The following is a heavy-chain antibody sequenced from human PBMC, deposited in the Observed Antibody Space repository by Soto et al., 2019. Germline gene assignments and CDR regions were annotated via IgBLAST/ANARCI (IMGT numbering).Heavy chain of an antibody. D-gene: IGHD5-12*01. CDR1: GFTFDDYA. CDR2: ISWNSGSI. V-gene: IGHV3-9*01. CDR3: AKDREKYSGYDSLSSAFDI. J-gene: IGHJ3*02. Sequence: GGSLRLSCAASGFTFDDYAMHWVRQAPGKGLEWVSGISWNSGSIGYADSVKGRFTISRDNAKNSLYLQMNSLRAEDTALYYCAKDREKYSGYDSLSSAFDIWGQGTMVTVS.